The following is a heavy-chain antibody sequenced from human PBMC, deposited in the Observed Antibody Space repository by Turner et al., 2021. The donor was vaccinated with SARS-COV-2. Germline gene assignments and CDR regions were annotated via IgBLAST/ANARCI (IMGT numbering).Heavy chain of an antibody. D-gene: IGHD3-16*01. Sequence: QVPLQESGPGLVKPSETLSLTCSVSGGSFTRFSWSWIRQPAGKGLEWIGRVFSNGSTNYNPSLKSRVTMSVDTSKNQFSLNLSSVTAADTAVYYCARDHGVYWGQGTLISVSS. J-gene: IGHJ4*02. CDR1: GGSFTRFS. CDR2: VFSNGST. V-gene: IGHV4-4*07. CDR3: ARDHGVY.